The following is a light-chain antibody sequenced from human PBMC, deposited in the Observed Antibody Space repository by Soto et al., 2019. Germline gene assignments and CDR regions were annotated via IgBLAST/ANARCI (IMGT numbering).Light chain of an antibody. Sequence: DIQVTQSPSSLSASVGDRITITCRASQSISIFLNWYQQKPGKVPKVLISAASNLQSGVPSRFSGSGSGTDFTLTISSLQPEDVATYYCQKYNSAPRTFGQGTKVDIK. CDR1: QSISIF. CDR3: QKYNSAPRT. V-gene: IGKV1-27*01. J-gene: IGKJ1*01. CDR2: AAS.